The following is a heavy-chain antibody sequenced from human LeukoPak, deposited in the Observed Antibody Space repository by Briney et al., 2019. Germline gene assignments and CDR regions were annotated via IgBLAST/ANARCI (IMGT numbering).Heavy chain of an antibody. Sequence: GGSLRLSCAASGFTFSSYAMSWVRQAPGKGLEWVSAISGSGGSTYYADSVKGRFTISRDNSRNTLYLQMNSLRAEDTAVYYCAKRGNAMVLVDYWGQGTLVTVSS. CDR2: ISGSGGST. J-gene: IGHJ4*02. CDR3: AKRGNAMVLVDY. V-gene: IGHV3-23*01. CDR1: GFTFSSYA. D-gene: IGHD2-8*02.